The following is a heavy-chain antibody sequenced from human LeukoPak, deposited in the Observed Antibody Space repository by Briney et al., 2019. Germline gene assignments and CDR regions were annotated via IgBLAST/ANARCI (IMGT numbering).Heavy chain of an antibody. CDR3: ARDWGYGDYYYYMDV. J-gene: IGHJ6*03. D-gene: IGHD5-18*01. CDR2: ISSSSSYI. Sequence: PGGSLRLSCAASGFTFSSYSMNWVRQAPGKGLEWVSSISSSSSYIYYADSVKGRFTISRDNAKNSLYLQMNSLRAEDTAVYYCARDWGYGDYYYYMDVWGKGTTVTVSS. CDR1: GFTFSSYS. V-gene: IGHV3-21*01.